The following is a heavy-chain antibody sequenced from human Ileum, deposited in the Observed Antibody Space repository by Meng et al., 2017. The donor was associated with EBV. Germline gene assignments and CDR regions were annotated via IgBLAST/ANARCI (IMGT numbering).Heavy chain of an antibody. CDR3: AKVSGMVRGVPPLRFDY. Sequence: LHESCPGRGKPGRTRPPPSSLCNGSIPGDYWNMVRQSPGKGLERIGKISCSGRNNYNPPLNSRVTISLDASKNQFYLNLSSVTAADTAVYFCAKVSGMVRGVPPLRFDYWGQGTLVTVSS. V-gene: IGHV4-59*01. J-gene: IGHJ4*02. CDR1: NGSIPGDY. CDR2: ISCSGRN. D-gene: IGHD3-10*01.